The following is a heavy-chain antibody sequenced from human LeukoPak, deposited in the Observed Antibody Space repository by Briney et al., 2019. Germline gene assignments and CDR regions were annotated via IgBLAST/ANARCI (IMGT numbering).Heavy chain of an antibody. CDR1: GFTFDDYA. Sequence: PGGSLRLSCAASGFTFDDYAMHWVRQAPGKGLEWVSAISGSGGSTYYADSVKGRFTISRDNSKNTLYLQMNSLRAEDTAVYYCAKDYYDTSGYYNRFDYWGQGTLVTVSS. D-gene: IGHD3-22*01. CDR2: ISGSGGST. CDR3: AKDYYDTSGYYNRFDY. V-gene: IGHV3-23*01. J-gene: IGHJ4*02.